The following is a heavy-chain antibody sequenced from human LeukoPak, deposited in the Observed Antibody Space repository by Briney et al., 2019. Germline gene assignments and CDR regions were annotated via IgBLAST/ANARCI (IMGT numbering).Heavy chain of an antibody. D-gene: IGHD3-9*01. J-gene: IGHJ4*02. CDR1: GGSFSGYY. CDR3: ARGGGYYDILTGYYAFDY. CDR2: INHSGST. V-gene: IGHV4-34*01. Sequence: SETLSLTCAVYGGSFSGYYWSWIRQPPGKGLEWIGEINHSGSTNYNPSLKSRVTISEDTSKKRFSLKMSSVTAADTAVYYCARGGGYYDILTGYYAFDYWGQGTLVTVSS.